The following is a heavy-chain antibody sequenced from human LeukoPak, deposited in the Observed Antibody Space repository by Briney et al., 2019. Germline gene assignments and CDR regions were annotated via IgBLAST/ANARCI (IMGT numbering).Heavy chain of an antibody. V-gene: IGHV4-59*01. CDR1: GGSISSYY. Sequence: PSETLSLTCTVPGGSISSYYWSWIRQPPGKGLEWIGYIYYSGSTNYNPSLKSRVTISVDTSKNQFSLKLSSVTAADTAVYYCARAFGDDFWSGPTDYWGQGTLVTVSS. CDR3: ARAFGDDFWSGPTDY. D-gene: IGHD3-3*01. J-gene: IGHJ4*02. CDR2: IYYSGST.